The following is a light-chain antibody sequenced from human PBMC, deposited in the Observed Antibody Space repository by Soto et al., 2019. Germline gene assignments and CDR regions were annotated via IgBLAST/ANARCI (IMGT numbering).Light chain of an antibody. CDR1: QSVSSSY. Sequence: EIVLTQSPGTLSLSPGERATLSCRASQSVSSSYLAWYQQKPGQAPRLLIYGASSRATGIPDRFSGSGSETDFTLTISRLEPEDFEVYYCQQYGRSPTKFGKATKVDI. J-gene: IGKJ1*01. CDR2: GAS. CDR3: QQYGRSPTK. V-gene: IGKV3-20*01.